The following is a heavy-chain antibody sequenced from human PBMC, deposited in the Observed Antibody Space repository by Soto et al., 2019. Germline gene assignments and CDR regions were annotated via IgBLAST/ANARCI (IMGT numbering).Heavy chain of an antibody. CDR1: GYTFTSYD. D-gene: IGHD5-18*01. J-gene: IGHJ4*02. CDR3: ARGGGYSYGYRR. Sequence: ASVKVSCKASGYTFTSYDINWVRQATGQGLEWMGWMDPNSGNTGYAQKFQGRVTMTRNTSISTAYMELSSLRSEDTAVYYCARGGGYSYGYRRWGQGTLVTVSS. V-gene: IGHV1-8*01. CDR2: MDPNSGNT.